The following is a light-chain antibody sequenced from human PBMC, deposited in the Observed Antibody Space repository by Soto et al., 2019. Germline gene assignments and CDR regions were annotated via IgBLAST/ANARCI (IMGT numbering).Light chain of an antibody. CDR2: SNN. CDR1: SSDIGSNT. J-gene: IGLJ2*01. CDR3: AAWGDSLNGLV. V-gene: IGLV1-44*01. Sequence: SVLTQPPSASGTPGQRVTISCSGSSSDIGSNTVNWYQQLPGTAPKLLIYSNNERPSGVPDRFSGSKSGTSASLAISGLQSEDEAVYYCAAWGDSLNGLVFGGGTKLTVL.